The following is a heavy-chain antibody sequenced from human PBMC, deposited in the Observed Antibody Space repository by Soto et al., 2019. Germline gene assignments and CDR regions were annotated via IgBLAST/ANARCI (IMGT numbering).Heavy chain of an antibody. V-gene: IGHV3-21*01. CDR1: GFTFSSYS. CDR3: AREPRGSSSWGDAFDI. J-gene: IGHJ3*02. CDR2: ISSSSSYI. D-gene: IGHD6-13*01. Sequence: EVQLVESGGGLVKPGGSLRLSCAASGFTFSSYSMNWVRQAPGKGLEWVSSISSSSSYIYYADSVKGRFTISRDNAKNYLYLQTHSLRAEGTAVYYWAREPRGSSSWGDAFDIWGQGTMVTVSS.